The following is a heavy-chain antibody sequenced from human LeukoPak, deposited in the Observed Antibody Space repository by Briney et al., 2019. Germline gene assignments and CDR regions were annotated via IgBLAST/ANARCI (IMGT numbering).Heavy chain of an antibody. V-gene: IGHV3-7*01. D-gene: IGHD3-10*01. CDR3: ARIYYFGDNNWRYFDN. CDR2: IDPDGGEK. Sequence: GGSLRLSCAASGFTFNSYWMSWVRQAPGKGLEWVANIDPDGGEKQYGDSVKGRFTTSRDNAKNSLYLQMNSLRAEDTAIYYCARIYYFGDNNWRYFDNWGQGTLVTVSS. CDR1: GFTFNSYW. J-gene: IGHJ4*02.